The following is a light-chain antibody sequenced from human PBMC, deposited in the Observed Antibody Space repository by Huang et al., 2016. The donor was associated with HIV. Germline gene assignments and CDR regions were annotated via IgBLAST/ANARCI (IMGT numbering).Light chain of an antibody. Sequence: DIQMTQSPSTLSASVGDRVTITCRASRTITNWLAWYQQKPGKAPKLLIYKASTFETGVPSRFSGSGSGTEFTLTINSMQPDDFATYYCQQYSSWRTFGQGTKVE. V-gene: IGKV1-5*03. CDR3: QQYSSWRT. CDR2: KAS. CDR1: RTITNW. J-gene: IGKJ1*01.